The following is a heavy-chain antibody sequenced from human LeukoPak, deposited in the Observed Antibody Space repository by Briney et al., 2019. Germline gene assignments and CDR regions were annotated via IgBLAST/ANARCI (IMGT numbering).Heavy chain of an antibody. CDR1: GYTFTGYY. V-gene: IGHV1-2*02. D-gene: IGHD6-6*01. J-gene: IGHJ5*02. Sequence: ASVKVSFKASGYTFTGYYMHWVRQAPGQGLEWMGWINPNSGGTNYAQKFQGRVTMTRDTSISTAYMELSRLRSDDTAVYYCARIAARRGNWFDPGGQGTLVTVSA. CDR2: INPNSGGT. CDR3: ARIAARRGNWFDP.